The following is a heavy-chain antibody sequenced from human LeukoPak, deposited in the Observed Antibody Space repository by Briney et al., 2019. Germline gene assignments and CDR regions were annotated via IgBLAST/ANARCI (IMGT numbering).Heavy chain of an antibody. J-gene: IGHJ4*02. CDR1: GFTFYDYA. D-gene: IGHD3-22*01. Sequence: GGSLRLACAASGFTFYDYAMHWVRQAPGKGLEWVSLISGDGGSTYYADSVKGRFTISRDNSKNSLYLQMNSLRTEDTALYYCAKDMEEYYSDSSGYRSWGYFDYWGQGTLVTVSS. CDR3: AKDMEEYYSDSSGYRSWGYFDY. CDR2: ISGDGGST. V-gene: IGHV3-43*02.